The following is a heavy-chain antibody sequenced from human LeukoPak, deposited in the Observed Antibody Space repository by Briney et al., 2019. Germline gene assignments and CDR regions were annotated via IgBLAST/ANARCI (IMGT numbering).Heavy chain of an antibody. Sequence: PSETLSLTRTVSGGSLSSYYWSWIRQPPGKGLEWIGYIYYSGSTNYNPSLKSRRVTISVDTSKNHFSLKLSSVTAADTAVYYCARVSLDHAFDIWGQGTMVTVSS. J-gene: IGHJ3*02. CDR3: ARVSLDHAFDI. V-gene: IGHV4-59*12. CDR2: IYYSGST. CDR1: GGSLSSYY.